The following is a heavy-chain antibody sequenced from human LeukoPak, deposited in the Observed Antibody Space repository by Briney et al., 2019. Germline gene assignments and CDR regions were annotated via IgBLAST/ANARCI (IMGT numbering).Heavy chain of an antibody. CDR3: ARDGGGSSGWTLEGY. V-gene: IGHV1-69*06. CDR2: IIPIFGTA. CDR1: GGTFSSYA. D-gene: IGHD6-19*01. Sequence: SVKVSCKASGGTFSSYAISWVRQAPGQGLEWMGGIIPIFGTANYAQKFQGRVTITADKSTSTAYMELSGLRSEDTAVYYCARDGGGSSGWTLEGYWGQGTLVTVSS. J-gene: IGHJ4*02.